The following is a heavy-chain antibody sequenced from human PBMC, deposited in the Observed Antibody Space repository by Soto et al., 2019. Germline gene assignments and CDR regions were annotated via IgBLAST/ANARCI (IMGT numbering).Heavy chain of an antibody. CDR3: ARVGLLYGMDV. V-gene: IGHV1-69*06. D-gene: IGHD5-18*01. CDR2: IIPIFGTA. J-gene: IGHJ6*02. CDR1: GGTFSSYA. Sequence: ASVKVSCKASGGTFSSYAISWVRQAPGQGLEWMGGIIPIFGTANYAQKFQGRVTITADKSMSTAYMELSSLRSEDTAVYYCARVGLLYGMDVWGQGTTVTVSS.